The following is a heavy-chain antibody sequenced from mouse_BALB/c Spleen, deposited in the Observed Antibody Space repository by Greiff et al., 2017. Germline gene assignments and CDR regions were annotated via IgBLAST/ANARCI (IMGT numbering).Heavy chain of an antibody. D-gene: IGHD3-3*01. V-gene: IGHV14-4*02. J-gene: IGHJ3*01. CDR2: IDPENGDT. Sequence: VQLQQSGAELVRSGASVKLSCTASGFNIKDYYMHWVKQRPEQGLEWIGWIDPENGDTEYAPKFQGKATMTADTSSNTAYLQLSSLTSEDTAVYYCNADLSTGTGAYWGQGTLVTVSA. CDR3: NADLSTGTGAY. CDR1: GFNIKDYY.